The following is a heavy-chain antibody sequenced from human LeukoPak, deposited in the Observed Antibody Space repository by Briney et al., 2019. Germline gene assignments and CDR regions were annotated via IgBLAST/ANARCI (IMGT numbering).Heavy chain of an antibody. J-gene: IGHJ6*03. CDR3: AKDSAFYYIDV. D-gene: IGHD3-10*01. Sequence: SETLSLTCTVSGGSISSYYWSWIRQPPGKGLEWIGYIYYSGSTNYNPSLKSRVTISVDTSKNQLSLKLSSVTAADTAVYYCAKDSAFYYIDVWGKGTTVIISS. CDR1: GGSISSYY. V-gene: IGHV4-59*01. CDR2: IYYSGST.